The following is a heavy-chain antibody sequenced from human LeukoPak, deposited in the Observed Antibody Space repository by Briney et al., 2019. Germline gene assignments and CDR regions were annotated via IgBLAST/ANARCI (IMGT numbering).Heavy chain of an antibody. CDR1: GFTFSSYA. Sequence: GGSLRLSCAASGFTFSSYAMSWVRQAPGKWLEWVSAISGSGGSTYYADSVKGRFTISRDNFKNTLYLQMNSLRAEDTAVYYCAKDRCTNGVCYAFDYWGQGTLVTVSS. J-gene: IGHJ4*02. D-gene: IGHD2-8*01. CDR3: AKDRCTNGVCYAFDY. CDR2: ISGSGGST. V-gene: IGHV3-23*01.